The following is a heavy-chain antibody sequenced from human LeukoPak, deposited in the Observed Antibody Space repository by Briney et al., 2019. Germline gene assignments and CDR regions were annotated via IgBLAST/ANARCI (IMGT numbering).Heavy chain of an antibody. Sequence: SETLSLTCTVSGYSISSGYYWGWIGQPPGKGLEWSGRMYHSGSTYDNPSLKSRVTISVDTSKNQFSLKLSSVTAADTAVYYCARVDYGDSATYYYYMDVWGKGTTVTVSS. CDR2: MYHSGST. J-gene: IGHJ6*03. V-gene: IGHV4-38-2*02. CDR1: GYSISSGYY. D-gene: IGHD4-17*01. CDR3: ARVDYGDSATYYYYMDV.